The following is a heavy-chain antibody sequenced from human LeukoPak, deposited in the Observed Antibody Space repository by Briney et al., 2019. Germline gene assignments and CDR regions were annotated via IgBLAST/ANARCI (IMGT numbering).Heavy chain of an antibody. J-gene: IGHJ4*02. Sequence: GASVKVSCKASGGTFSSYAISWVRQAPGQGLEWMGGIIPIFGTANYAQKFQGRVTITADESTSTAYMELSSLRSEDTAVCYCARVRGYSYGYSDYWGQGTLVTVSS. CDR3: ARVRGYSYGYSDY. CDR1: GGTFSSYA. V-gene: IGHV1-69*13. CDR2: IIPIFGTA. D-gene: IGHD5-18*01.